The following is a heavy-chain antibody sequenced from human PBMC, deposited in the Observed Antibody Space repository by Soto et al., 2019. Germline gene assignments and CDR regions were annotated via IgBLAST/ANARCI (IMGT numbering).Heavy chain of an antibody. CDR1: GFSFRDCD. Sequence: EVQLVESGGGSVQPGESLRLSCAASGFSFRDCDMHWVRQRKGKGLEWVSALGAARDPYYVGSVKGRFSVSRDNAQNSLFLQMNNLRVDDTAVYFCARAYLGRLPRRADYYYAMDVWGRGTTVTVSS. D-gene: IGHD1-26*01. V-gene: IGHV3-13*05. J-gene: IGHJ6*02. CDR3: ARAYLGRLPRRADYYYAMDV. CDR2: LGAARDP.